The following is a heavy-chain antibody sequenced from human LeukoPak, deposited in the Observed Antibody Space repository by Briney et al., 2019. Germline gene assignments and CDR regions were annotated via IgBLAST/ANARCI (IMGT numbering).Heavy chain of an antibody. Sequence: GGSLRLSCAASGFTFDDYMMHWVRQAPGKGLEWVSLIDWDGDNTYYADSVKGGFTISRDNSKNSLYLQMNSLRTEDTALYYCAKARGLIGGAFDIWGQGTMVTVSS. CDR3: AKARGLIGGAFDI. V-gene: IGHV3-43*01. CDR1: GFTFDDYM. D-gene: IGHD3-22*01. CDR2: IDWDGDNT. J-gene: IGHJ3*02.